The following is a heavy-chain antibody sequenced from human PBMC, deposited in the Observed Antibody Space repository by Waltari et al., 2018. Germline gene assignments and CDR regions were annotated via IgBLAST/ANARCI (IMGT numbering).Heavy chain of an antibody. CDR2: MNPNTGYT. D-gene: IGHD5-12*01. J-gene: IGHJ5*02. CDR3: ARGRDVYAGYDYNWFDP. V-gene: IGHV1-8*02. CDR1: GYTFTTYD. Sequence: QVQLVQSGAEVMKPGASVKVSCTASGYTFTTYDINWVRQATGQGFEWMVWMNPNTGYTVYAQKFQGRGTMTRDTSISTAFMELSSLNSEDTALYFCARGRDVYAGYDYNWFDPWGQGTLVTVSS.